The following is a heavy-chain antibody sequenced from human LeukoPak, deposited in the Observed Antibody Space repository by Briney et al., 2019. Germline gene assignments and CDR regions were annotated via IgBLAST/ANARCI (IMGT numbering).Heavy chain of an antibody. J-gene: IGHJ4*02. CDR3: ARGPVLGYSYGFYFDY. D-gene: IGHD5-18*01. Sequence: SETLSLTCAVYGGSFSGYYWSWIRQPPGKGLEWIGEINHSGSTNYNPSLKSRVTISVDTSKNQYSLKLSSVTAADTAVYYWARGPVLGYSYGFYFDYWGQGTLVTVSS. CDR2: INHSGST. CDR1: GGSFSGYY. V-gene: IGHV4-34*01.